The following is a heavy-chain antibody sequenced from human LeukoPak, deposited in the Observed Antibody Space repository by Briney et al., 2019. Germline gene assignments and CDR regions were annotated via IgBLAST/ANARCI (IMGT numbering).Heavy chain of an antibody. D-gene: IGHD2-15*01. CDR2: MNPNSGNT. J-gene: IGHJ4*02. CDR3: ARAAEVAFD. CDR1: GYTCTSYD. V-gene: IGHV1-8*03. Sequence: AAVKVSCKASGYTCTSYDINWVRQDTGQGVEWMGWMNPNSGNTCYAQKFQGRVTITRNTSISTAYMELSSLRSEDTAVYYCARAAEVAFDWGQGTLATVSS.